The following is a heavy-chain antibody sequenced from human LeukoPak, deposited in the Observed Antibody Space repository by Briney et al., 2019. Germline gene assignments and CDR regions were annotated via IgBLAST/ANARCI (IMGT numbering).Heavy chain of an antibody. Sequence: GRSLRLSCAASGFTVSSNYMSWVRQAPGKGLEWVSVIYSGGSTYYADSVKGRFTISRDNSKNTLYLQMNSLRAEDTAVYYCARAPITYGDYDAFGWGAFDIWGQGTMVTVSS. D-gene: IGHD4-17*01. CDR2: IYSGGST. V-gene: IGHV3-66*01. J-gene: IGHJ3*02. CDR3: ARAPITYGDYDAFGWGAFDI. CDR1: GFTVSSNY.